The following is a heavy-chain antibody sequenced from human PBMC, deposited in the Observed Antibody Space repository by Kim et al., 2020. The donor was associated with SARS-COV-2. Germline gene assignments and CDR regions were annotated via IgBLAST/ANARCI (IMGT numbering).Heavy chain of an antibody. CDR3: ARTPARSSWFDP. J-gene: IGHJ5*02. D-gene: IGHD3-16*02. V-gene: IGHV4-59*08. CDR2: IYYSGST. CDR1: SASLSSYY. Sequence: SQTLSLTCTVSSASLSSYYWSWIRQPPGKGLEYIGFIYYSGSTNYNPSLKSRVTMSVDTSKNQFSLKLSSVTAADTAVYYCARTPARSSWFDPWGQGTLVTVSS.